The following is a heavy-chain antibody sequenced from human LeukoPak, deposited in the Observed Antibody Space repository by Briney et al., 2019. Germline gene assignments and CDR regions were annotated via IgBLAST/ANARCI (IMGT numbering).Heavy chain of an antibody. CDR2: VSGGDPTT. D-gene: IGHD3-22*01. CDR3: AKFRGYYYDSSGYYLDY. V-gene: IGHV3-23*01. J-gene: IGHJ4*02. Sequence: GGSLRLSCAASDFSFATYGMGWVRQAPGRGLEWVSSVSGGDPTTYYADSVKGRFTFSRDNSKNTLYLQMNSLRAEDTAVYYCAKFRGYYYDSSGYYLDYWGQGTLVTVSS. CDR1: DFSFATYG.